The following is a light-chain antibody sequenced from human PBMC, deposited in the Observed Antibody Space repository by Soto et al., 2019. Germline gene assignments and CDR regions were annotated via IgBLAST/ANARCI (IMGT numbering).Light chain of an antibody. CDR3: QQYNNWPQLT. CDR2: GAS. V-gene: IGKV3-15*01. CDR1: QSVSSN. J-gene: IGKJ4*01. Sequence: EIVRTQAPATLSVSPGERATLSCRASQSVSSNFAWYGQKPGQAPRLLVDGASTRATGIPARFSGSGTGTEFTLTISSRQSEDFAVYYGQQYNNWPQLTFGGGTKVEIK.